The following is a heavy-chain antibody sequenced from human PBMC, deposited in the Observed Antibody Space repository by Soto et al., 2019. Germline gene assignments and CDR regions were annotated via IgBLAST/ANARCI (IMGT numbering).Heavy chain of an antibody. Sequence: SETLSLTCTISVGSISYYSWNWIRQPPGRGLEWIGYIYYRGSTNYNPSLWSRVTISADTSKNQFSLKLSSVTAADTAVYYCARGSNSNFEGPIVWGQGTLVTVSS. V-gene: IGHV4-59*01. J-gene: IGHJ4*02. CDR2: IYYRGST. CDR1: VGSISYYS. CDR3: ARGSNSNFEGPIV. D-gene: IGHD2-2*01.